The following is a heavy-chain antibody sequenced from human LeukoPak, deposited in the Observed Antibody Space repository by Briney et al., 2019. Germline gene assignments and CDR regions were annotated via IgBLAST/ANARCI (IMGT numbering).Heavy chain of an antibody. D-gene: IGHD3-3*01. V-gene: IGHV3-7*03. Sequence: GGSLRLSCEGSAFIFSGHWMNWVRQTPGKGLEWVASIKEDGSERQYVDSVKGRFSISRDNTKGSLFLQLNSLRAEDTAVYYCARGEVDGYDFWSGVHYYYGMDVWGQGTTVTVSS. J-gene: IGHJ6*02. CDR1: AFIFSGHW. CDR2: IKEDGSER. CDR3: ARGEVDGYDFWSGVHYYYGMDV.